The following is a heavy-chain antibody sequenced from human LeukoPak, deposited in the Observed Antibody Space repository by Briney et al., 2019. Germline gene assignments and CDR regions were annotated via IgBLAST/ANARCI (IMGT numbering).Heavy chain of an antibody. CDR3: AKDWAGSDRRYYFDY. Sequence: GGSLRLSCAASGFTFSSYAMSWVRQAPGKGLEWVSAISGSGGSTYYADSVKGRFTISRDNSQNTLYLQMNSLRAEDSAVYYCAKDWAGSDRRYYFDYWGQGTLVTVSS. CDR2: ISGSGGST. CDR1: GFTFSSYA. V-gene: IGHV3-23*01. D-gene: IGHD3-22*01. J-gene: IGHJ4*02.